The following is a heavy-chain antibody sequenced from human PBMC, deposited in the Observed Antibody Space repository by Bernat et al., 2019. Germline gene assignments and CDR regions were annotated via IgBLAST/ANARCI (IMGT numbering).Heavy chain of an antibody. D-gene: IGHD6-13*01. Sequence: QVQLQESGPQLVKPSGTLSLTCVVSGDSISSSAWWRWVRQPPGKGLEWIAEIYHNGNINYNPSLRSRYAISIDKSKNQISLRLSSVTAADTAVYYCARDPVAAVGTAFDIWGQGTRVTVSS. CDR2: IYHNGNI. J-gene: IGHJ3*02. CDR3: ARDPVAAVGTAFDI. CDR1: GDSISSSAW. V-gene: IGHV4-4*02.